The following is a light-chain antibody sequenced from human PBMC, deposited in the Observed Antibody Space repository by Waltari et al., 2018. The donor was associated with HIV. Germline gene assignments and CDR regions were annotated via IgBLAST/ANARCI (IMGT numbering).Light chain of an antibody. Sequence: QAVLTQPASLSASPGASASLTCTLRSGINVGTYRIYWYQQKPGSPPRYLLRYRSGSDKEQGSGVPSRFAGSKDASANAGILLISGLQSEDEADYYCMIWHSSAWVFGGGTKLTVL. V-gene: IGLV5-45*01. CDR2: YRSGSDK. J-gene: IGLJ3*02. CDR3: MIWHSSAWV. CDR1: SGINVGTYR.